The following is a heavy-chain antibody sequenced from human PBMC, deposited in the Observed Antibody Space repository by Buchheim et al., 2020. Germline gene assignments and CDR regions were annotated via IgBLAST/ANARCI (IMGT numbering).Heavy chain of an antibody. Sequence: QVQLVQSGAEVKKPGASVKVSCKASGYTFTGYYMHWVRQAPGQGLEWMGWINPNSGGTNYAQKFQGWVTMTRDPSISTAYMELSRLRSDDTAVYYCARDRYCGGDCYYPKYYFDYWGQGTL. D-gene: IGHD2-21*02. J-gene: IGHJ4*02. CDR2: INPNSGGT. V-gene: IGHV1-2*04. CDR1: GYTFTGYY. CDR3: ARDRYCGGDCYYPKYYFDY.